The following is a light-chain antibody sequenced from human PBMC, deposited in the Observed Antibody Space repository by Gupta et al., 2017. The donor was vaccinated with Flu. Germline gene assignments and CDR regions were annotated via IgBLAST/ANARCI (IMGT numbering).Light chain of an antibody. V-gene: IGKV6-21*01. CDR1: QSIGTS. CDR3: QQSSNLPWT. CDR2: YAS. Sequence: EIVLTQSPDFQSVTPKEKVTITCRASQSIGTSLHWYQQKPDQSPKLLIKYASQSFSGVPSRFSGSGSGTDFTLTINGLEAEDTATYYCQQSSNLPWTFGQGTKVEIK. J-gene: IGKJ1*01.